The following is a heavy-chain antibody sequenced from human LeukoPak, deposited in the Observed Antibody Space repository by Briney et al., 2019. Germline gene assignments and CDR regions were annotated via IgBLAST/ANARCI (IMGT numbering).Heavy chain of an antibody. Sequence: GGSLRLSCAASGFSFSSYTMNWVRQAPGRGLEWVSSITSSSTYIYYADSVGGRFTVSRDNAKNALYLQMNSLRAEDTAVYLCARDLDYYDGSGYSSSALDYWGQGTLLTVSS. CDR1: GFSFSSYT. J-gene: IGHJ4*02. V-gene: IGHV3-21*01. D-gene: IGHD3-22*01. CDR2: ITSSSTYI. CDR3: ARDLDYYDGSGYSSSALDY.